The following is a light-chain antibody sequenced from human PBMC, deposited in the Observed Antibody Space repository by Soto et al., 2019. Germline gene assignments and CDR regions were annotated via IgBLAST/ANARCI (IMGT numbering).Light chain of an antibody. J-gene: IGKJ3*01. CDR3: QQYDNLPFT. CDR1: RDVGSD. Sequence: QMTQSPSSLSASVGEKIIITCRASRDVGSDVSWYQQKPGQAPKLLIYAASDLQTGVPSRFSGSGSGIKFTFTISSLQSEDFGTYYCQQYDNLPFTFGPGTKVDIK. CDR2: AAS. V-gene: IGKV1-33*01.